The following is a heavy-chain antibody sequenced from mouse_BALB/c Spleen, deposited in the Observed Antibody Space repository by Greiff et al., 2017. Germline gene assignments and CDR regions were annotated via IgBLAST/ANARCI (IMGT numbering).Heavy chain of an antibody. CDR3: ARDRDGYPAWFAY. CDR2: ISDGGSYT. D-gene: IGHD2-3*01. V-gene: IGHV5-4*02. J-gene: IGHJ3*01. Sequence: EVKVVESGGGLVKPGGSLKLSCAASGFTFSDYYMYWVRQTPEKRLEWVATISDGGSYTYYPDSVKGRFTISRDNAKNNLYLQMSSLKSEDTAMYYCARDRDGYPAWFAYWGQGTLVTVSA. CDR1: GFTFSDYY.